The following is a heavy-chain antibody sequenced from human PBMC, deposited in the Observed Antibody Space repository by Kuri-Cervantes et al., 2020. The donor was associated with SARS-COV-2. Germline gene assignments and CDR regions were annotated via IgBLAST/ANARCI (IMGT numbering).Heavy chain of an antibody. CDR2: ISPSMAHT. J-gene: IGHJ6*02. V-gene: IGHV3-11*06. Sequence: GESLKISCEGSGFTLSDYYMSWVRQAPGKGLEWLSNISPSMAHTYYADSVRGRFTISRDNAKNSLYLQMTGLRVDDTAVYYCARGLGAVSTVDLYFGLDVWGQGTTVTVSS. D-gene: IGHD3-16*01. CDR1: GFTLSDYY. CDR3: ARGLGAVSTVDLYFGLDV.